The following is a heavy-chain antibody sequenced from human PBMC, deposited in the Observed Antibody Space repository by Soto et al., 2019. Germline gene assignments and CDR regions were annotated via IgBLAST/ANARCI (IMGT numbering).Heavy chain of an antibody. Sequence: QVQLVQSGAEVKKPGSSVKVSCKASGGTFSSYAISWVRQAPGQGLEWMGGIIPIFGTANYAQKFQGRVTITADESTSTAYMERSSLRSEDTAVYYCARDPSEYCSGGSCYRYFDYWGQGTLVTVSS. CDR2: IIPIFGTA. V-gene: IGHV1-69*12. J-gene: IGHJ4*02. CDR3: ARDPSEYCSGGSCYRYFDY. D-gene: IGHD2-15*01. CDR1: GGTFSSYA.